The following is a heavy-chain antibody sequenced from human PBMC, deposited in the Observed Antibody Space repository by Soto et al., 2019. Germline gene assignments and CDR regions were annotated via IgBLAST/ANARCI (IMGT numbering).Heavy chain of an antibody. CDR3: ARNRSDFDY. J-gene: IGHJ4*02. V-gene: IGHV4-59*08. Sequence: QVQLQESGPGLVKPSETLSLTCTVSGGSISNYYWSWSRQPPGKGLQWIGYIFSSGSTNYNPSLKSRVTISVDTSQNQFSLNLRSVTAADTAVYNCARNRSDFDYWGQGSLVTVSS. D-gene: IGHD6-25*01. CDR2: IFSSGST. CDR1: GGSISNYY.